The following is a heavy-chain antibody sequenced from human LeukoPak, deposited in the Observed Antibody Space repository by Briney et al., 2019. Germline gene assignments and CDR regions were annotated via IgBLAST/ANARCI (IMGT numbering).Heavy chain of an antibody. CDR2: INSDGSAT. V-gene: IGHV3-74*01. Sequence: PGGSLRLSCAASGFTFSSYSMNWVRQAPGKGLMWVSQINSDGSATSCADPVKGRCTISRDNAKNMLYLEMNSLRVEDTAVYFCTRDHGLDVWGQGTTVTVSS. CDR3: TRDHGLDV. CDR1: GFTFSSYS. J-gene: IGHJ6*02.